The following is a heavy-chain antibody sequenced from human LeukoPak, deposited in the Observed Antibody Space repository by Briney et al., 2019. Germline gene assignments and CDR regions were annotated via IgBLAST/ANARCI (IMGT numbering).Heavy chain of an antibody. V-gene: IGHV5-51*01. Sequence: GESLKISCKGSGYSFTSYWIGWVRQMPGKGLEWMGIIYPGDSDTRYSPSFQGQVTISADKSISTAYLQWSSLKTSHTAMYYCARHYYGSGSYGASSAIFGQYYFDYWGQGTLVTVSS. D-gene: IGHD3-10*01. CDR1: GYSFTSYW. CDR3: ARHYYGSGSYGASSAIFGQYYFDY. J-gene: IGHJ4*02. CDR2: IYPGDSDT.